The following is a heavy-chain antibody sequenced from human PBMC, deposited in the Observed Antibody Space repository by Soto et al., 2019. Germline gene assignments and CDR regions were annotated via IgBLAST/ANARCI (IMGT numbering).Heavy chain of an antibody. CDR1: GYTFTSYY. CDR3: ARTASERDYVWGSYRLDPFDY. CDR2: INPSGGST. V-gene: IGHV1-46*03. Sequence: ASVKVSCKASGYTFTSYYMHWVRQAPGQGLEWMGIINPSGGSTSYAQKFQGRVNMTRDTSTSTVYMELSSLRSEDTAVYYCARTASERDYVWGSYRLDPFDYWGQGTLVTVSS. J-gene: IGHJ4*02. D-gene: IGHD3-16*02.